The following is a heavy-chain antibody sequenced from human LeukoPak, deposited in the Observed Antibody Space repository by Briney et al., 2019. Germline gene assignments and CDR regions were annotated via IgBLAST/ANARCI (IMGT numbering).Heavy chain of an antibody. J-gene: IGHJ4*02. CDR1: GFTFSSSE. CDR3: ARLCSGASCYHFDY. D-gene: IGHD2-15*01. CDR2: ITGSGDTT. V-gene: IGHV3-48*03. Sequence: PGGSLRLSCAASGFTFSSSEMNWVRQAPGKGLEWVSYITGSGDTTYYADSVKGRFTISRDNTRNSLYLQMNSLRAEDTAVYYCARLCSGASCYHFDYWGQGALVTVSS.